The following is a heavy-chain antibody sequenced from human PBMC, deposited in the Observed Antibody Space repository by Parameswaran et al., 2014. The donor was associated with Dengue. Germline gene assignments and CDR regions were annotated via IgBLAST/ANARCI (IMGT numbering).Heavy chain of an antibody. CDR3: TRDWVSDYYGSGMGYYYYGMDV. J-gene: IGHJ6*02. Sequence: RWIRQPPGKGLEWVGFIRTKAYGGTTEYAASVKGRFTISRDDSKSIAYLQMNSLKTEDTAVYYCTRDWVSDYYGSGMGYYYYGMDVWGQGTTVTVSS. D-gene: IGHD3-10*01. V-gene: IGHV3-49*02. CDR2: IRTKAYGGTT.